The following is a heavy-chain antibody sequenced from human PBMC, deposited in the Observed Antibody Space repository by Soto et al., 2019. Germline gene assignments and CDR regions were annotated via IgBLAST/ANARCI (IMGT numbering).Heavy chain of an antibody. V-gene: IGHV3-23*01. CDR3: AKSHANIVVQPQFDY. Sequence: GGSLRLSCTASGFTFTSYAMNWVRQAPGKGLEWVSGISGSGVSTHYADSVKGRFTISRDNSKNTLYLQMSSLRAEDAAVYYCAKSHANIVVQPQFDYWGQGTLVTVSS. J-gene: IGHJ4*02. CDR1: GFTFTSYA. D-gene: IGHD3-22*01. CDR2: ISGSGVST.